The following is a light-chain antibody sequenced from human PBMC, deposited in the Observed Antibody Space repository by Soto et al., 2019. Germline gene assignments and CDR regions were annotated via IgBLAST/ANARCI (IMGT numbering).Light chain of an antibody. V-gene: IGKV1-39*01. CDR1: QSIVSY. Sequence: DIQMTQSPSSLSASVGDRVTIICRASQSIVSYLNWYQQKPGKAPKLLVYAASSPRTGVPSRFSGSGSGTNFTLTIGSLQPEDFATYYCQQSYTSPFNFGPGTQGDVK. CDR2: AAS. J-gene: IGKJ3*01. CDR3: QQSYTSPFN.